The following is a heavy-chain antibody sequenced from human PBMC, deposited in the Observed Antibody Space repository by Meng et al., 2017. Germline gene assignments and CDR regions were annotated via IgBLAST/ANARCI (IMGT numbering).Heavy chain of an antibody. J-gene: IGHJ3*02. Sequence: QVDRKVSGPGLVKPSGNRYLTCAVSGGSISSSNWWSWVRQPPGKGLEWIGEIYHSGSTNYNPSLKSRVTISVDKSKNQFSLKLSSVTAADTAVYYCARFIAAALIDAFDIWGQGTMVTVSS. CDR1: GGSISSSNW. D-gene: IGHD6-13*01. CDR2: IYHSGST. V-gene: IGHV4-4*02. CDR3: ARFIAAALIDAFDI.